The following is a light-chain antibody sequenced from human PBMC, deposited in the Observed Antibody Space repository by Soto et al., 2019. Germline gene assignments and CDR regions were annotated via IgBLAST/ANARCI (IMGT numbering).Light chain of an antibody. CDR1: QTVTTD. J-gene: IGKJ1*01. V-gene: IGKV3-15*01. CDR3: HQYYTWPRT. CDR2: GAS. Sequence: EIVMTQSPVTLSVSPGERSTLSCRASQTVTTDLAWYPQTPGQAPRLVIHGASTRETDFPARFISSGAGAECTRPISSLQSEDIEVDYCHQYYTWPRTFGQGTKVDIK.